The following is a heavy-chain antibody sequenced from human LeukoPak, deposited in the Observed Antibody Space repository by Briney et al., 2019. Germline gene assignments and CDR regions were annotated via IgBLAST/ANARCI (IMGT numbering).Heavy chain of an antibody. CDR1: GGPFSGYY. CDR3: ARGSAGATDFDY. Sequence: SETLSLTCAVYGGPFSGYYWSWIRQPPGKGREWIGEINHSGSTNYNPSLKSRVTISVDTSKNQFSLKLSSVAAADTAVYYCARGSAGATDFDYWGQGTLVTVSS. J-gene: IGHJ4*02. V-gene: IGHV4-34*01. D-gene: IGHD1-26*01. CDR2: INHSGST.